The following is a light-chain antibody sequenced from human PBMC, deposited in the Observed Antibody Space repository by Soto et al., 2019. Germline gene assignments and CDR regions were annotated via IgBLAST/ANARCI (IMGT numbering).Light chain of an antibody. CDR1: SSDVGTYKY. CDR3: SSYSSSGTLGV. V-gene: IGLV2-14*01. CDR2: EVS. Sequence: QSALTQPASVSGSPGQSITISCTGTSSDVGTYKYVSWYQQHPGKAPKLILFEVSSRPSGVSRRFSGSKYGNRASLTISGLQPEDEADYYGSSYSSSGTLGVFGGGTKLTVL. J-gene: IGLJ3*02.